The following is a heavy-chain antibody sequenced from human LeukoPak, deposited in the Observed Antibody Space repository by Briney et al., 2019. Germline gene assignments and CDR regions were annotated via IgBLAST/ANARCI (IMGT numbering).Heavy chain of an antibody. CDR1: GFTFSTYD. Sequence: PGGSLRLSCTASGFTFSTYDMHWVRQPAGKGLEWVSVIGIAGDTYYPGSVKGRFTISRDNAKNSLYLQMNSLRAEDTAVYYCARVGPTAMLHYYDSSGCPDYWGQGTLVTVSS. V-gene: IGHV3-13*01. J-gene: IGHJ4*02. CDR3: ARVGPTAMLHYYDSSGCPDY. D-gene: IGHD3-22*01. CDR2: IGIAGDT.